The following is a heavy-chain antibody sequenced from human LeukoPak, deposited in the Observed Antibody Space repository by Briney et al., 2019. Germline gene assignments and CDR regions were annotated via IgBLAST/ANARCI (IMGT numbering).Heavy chain of an antibody. CDR2: IIPIFGTA. V-gene: IGHV1-69*01. CDR1: GGTFSSYA. CDR3: ARNGGYKYNWFDP. Sequence: SVKVSCKASGGTFSSYAISWVRQAPGQGLEWMGGIIPIFGTANYAQKFQGRVTTTADESTSTAYMELSSLRSEDTAVYYCARNGGYKYNWFDPWGQGTLVTVSS. J-gene: IGHJ5*02. D-gene: IGHD5-24*01.